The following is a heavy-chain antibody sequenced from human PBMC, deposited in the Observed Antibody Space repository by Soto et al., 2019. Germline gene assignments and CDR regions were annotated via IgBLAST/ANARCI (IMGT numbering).Heavy chain of an antibody. CDR3: ARANRGLVSWLPDY. CDR2: IIPIFGTA. V-gene: IGHV1-69*13. Sequence: GASVKVSCKASGGTFSSYAISWVRQAPGQGLEWMGGIIPIFGTANYAQKFQGRVTITADESTSTAYMELSSLRSEDTAVYYCARANRGLVSWLPDYWGQGTLVTVSS. J-gene: IGHJ4*02. CDR1: GGTFSSYA. D-gene: IGHD3-22*01.